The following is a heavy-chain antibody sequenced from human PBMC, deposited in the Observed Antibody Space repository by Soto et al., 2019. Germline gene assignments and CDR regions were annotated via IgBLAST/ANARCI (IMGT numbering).Heavy chain of an antibody. CDR3: VKDESINWYSGHFRH. CDR2: INWNSGSI. Sequence: EVQLVESGGGLVQPGRSLRLSCAASGFTFDDYAMHWVRQVPGKGLEWVSGINWNSGSIGYGDSVKGRFSISRDNAKNSLQLQMNSLSAEDTDFYYCVKDESINWYSGHFRHWGQGTLVNVSS. CDR1: GFTFDDYA. D-gene: IGHD6-13*01. J-gene: IGHJ1*01. V-gene: IGHV3-9*01.